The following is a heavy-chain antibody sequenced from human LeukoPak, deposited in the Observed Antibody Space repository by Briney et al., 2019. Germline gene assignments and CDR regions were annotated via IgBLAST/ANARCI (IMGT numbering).Heavy chain of an antibody. J-gene: IGHJ4*02. CDR3: ARVSGSYSRGLDY. Sequence: SETLSLTCTVSGDSINSGDYYWSWIRQHPGKGLEWIGYIYYSGSTYYNPSLKSRVTISVDTSKNQFSLKLNSVTAADTAVYYCARVSGSYSRGLDYWGQGTLVTVSS. CDR1: GDSINSGDYY. CDR2: IYYSGST. D-gene: IGHD1-26*01. V-gene: IGHV4-31*03.